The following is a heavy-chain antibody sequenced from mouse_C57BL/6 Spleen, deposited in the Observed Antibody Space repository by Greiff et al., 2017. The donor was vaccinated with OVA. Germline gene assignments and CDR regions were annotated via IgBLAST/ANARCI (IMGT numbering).Heavy chain of an antibody. D-gene: IGHD1-1*01. Sequence: QVQLQQSGPELVKPGASVKLSCKASGYTFTSYWMHWVKQRPGQGLEWIGNINPSNGGTNYNEKFKSKATLTVDKSSSTAYMQLSSLTSEDSAVYYCARSRYDYGYFDVWGTGTTVTVSS. J-gene: IGHJ1*03. CDR3: ARSRYDYGYFDV. CDR2: INPSNGGT. CDR1: GYTFTSYW. V-gene: IGHV1-53*01.